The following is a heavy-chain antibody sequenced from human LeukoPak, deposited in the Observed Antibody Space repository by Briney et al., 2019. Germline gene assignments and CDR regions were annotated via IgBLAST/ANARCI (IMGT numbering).Heavy chain of an antibody. D-gene: IGHD2-2*01. V-gene: IGHV3-30-3*01. CDR1: GFTFSSYA. J-gene: IGHJ5*02. CDR2: ISYDGSNT. Sequence: PGGSLRLSCAASGFTFSSYAMRWVRQAPGKGLEWVAVISYDGSNTYYADSVKGRFTISRDNSKNTLYLQMNSLRAEGTAVYYCAREPVRYCSSTSCRNWFDPWGQGTLVTVSS. CDR3: AREPVRYCSSTSCRNWFDP.